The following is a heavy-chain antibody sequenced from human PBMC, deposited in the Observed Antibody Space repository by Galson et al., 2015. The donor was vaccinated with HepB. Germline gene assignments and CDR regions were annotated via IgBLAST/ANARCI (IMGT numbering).Heavy chain of an antibody. Sequence: SLRLSCAASGFTFRGYTMNWLRHAPGKNLEWIASISCSSDYMYHSASLNGRFFVSRYNAKNALYLALNNLRADDTAVYYCARRHTGGAARPYGYSNYFDPWGQGTLVTVSS. V-gene: IGHV3-21*01. CDR2: ISCSSDYM. CDR1: GFTFRGYT. J-gene: IGHJ5*02. D-gene: IGHD6-6*01. CDR3: ARRHTGGAARPYGYSNYFDP.